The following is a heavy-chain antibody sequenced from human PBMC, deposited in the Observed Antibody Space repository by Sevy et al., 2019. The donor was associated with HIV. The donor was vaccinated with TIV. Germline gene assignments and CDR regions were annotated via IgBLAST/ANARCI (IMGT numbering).Heavy chain of an antibody. Sequence: GGSLRLSCAASGFSFRSYGLHWVRQAPGKGLEWVAFIQSDGSNKYYADSVKGRFTISRDNSKNTLFLQMSRLRSEDTAVYYCAKSRFCSGTNCPHIEFKYFYYYGMDVWGQGTTVTVSS. V-gene: IGHV3-30*02. D-gene: IGHD2-2*01. CDR2: IQSDGSNK. J-gene: IGHJ6*02. CDR3: AKSRFCSGTNCPHIEFKYFYYYGMDV. CDR1: GFSFRSYG.